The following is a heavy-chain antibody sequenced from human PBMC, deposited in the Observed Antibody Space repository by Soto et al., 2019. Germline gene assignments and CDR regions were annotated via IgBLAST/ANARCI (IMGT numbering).Heavy chain of an antibody. D-gene: IGHD2-8*02. V-gene: IGHV4-34*01. CDR2: INHSGST. CDR1: GGSFSGYY. CDR3: ARDKITGLFDY. Sequence: QVQLQQWGAGLLKPSETLSLTCAVYGGSFSGYYWTWIRQPPGTGLGWIGEINHSGSTNYNPSLKSRVTISVDTSKNQFSLKLTSVTVAYTAVYYCARDKITGLFDYWGQGTLVTVSS. J-gene: IGHJ4*02.